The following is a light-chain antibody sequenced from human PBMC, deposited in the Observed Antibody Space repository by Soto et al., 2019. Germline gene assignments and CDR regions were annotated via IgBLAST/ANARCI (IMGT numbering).Light chain of an antibody. J-gene: IGKJ3*01. Sequence: DIQMTQSPSSLSASVGDRVTITCQASQDINNYLIWYQQKPGKAPKILIYDASNLETGVPSRFSGSGSGTDFILTISSLQPEDTATYYCQHYDNLPRVTFGPGTKVEIK. V-gene: IGKV1-33*01. CDR1: QDINNY. CDR3: QHYDNLPRVT. CDR2: DAS.